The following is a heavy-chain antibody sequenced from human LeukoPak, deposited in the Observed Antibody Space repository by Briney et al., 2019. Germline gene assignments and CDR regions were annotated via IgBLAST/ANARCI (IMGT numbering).Heavy chain of an antibody. CDR2: ILVDVRDT. CDR1: GFTFSTFP. V-gene: IGHV3-30*04. D-gene: IGHD6-6*01. Sequence: CLRLSCEASGFTFSTFPMHWVRQTPDKRLEWVAVILVDVRDTYYADSVKGRFTISRDNSKNTLYLQMNSLSPEDTAVVYCARVGRVSIYPSYMDVWGKGTTVTVSS. J-gene: IGHJ6*03. CDR3: ARVGRVSIYPSYMDV.